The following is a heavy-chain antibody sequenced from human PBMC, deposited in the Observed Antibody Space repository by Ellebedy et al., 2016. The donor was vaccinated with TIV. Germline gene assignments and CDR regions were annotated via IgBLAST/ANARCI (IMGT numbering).Heavy chain of an antibody. CDR1: GGSFSGYF. CDR3: ARHTEYSDSAAPDY. D-gene: IGHD5-18*01. CDR2: INHSGGT. Sequence: MPSETLSLTCTVYGGSFSGYFWNWIRQPPGKGLEWIGEINHSGGTDYNPSLRSRVTISVDTSKNQFSLRLTSVTAAATAVYYCARHTEYSDSAAPDYWGQGTLVTVSS. J-gene: IGHJ4*02. V-gene: IGHV4-34*01.